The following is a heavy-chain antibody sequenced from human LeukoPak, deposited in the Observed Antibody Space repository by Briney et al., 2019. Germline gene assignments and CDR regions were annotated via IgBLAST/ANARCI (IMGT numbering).Heavy chain of an antibody. V-gene: IGHV1-2*02. J-gene: IGHJ1*01. CDR2: INPNSGGT. Sequence: GASVKVSCKASGYTFTGYYMHWVRQAPGQGLEWMGWINPNSGGTNYAQKFQGRVTMTRDTSISTAYMELSRLRSDDTAVYYCAGHLWGQSEYFQHWGQGTLVTVSS. CDR3: AGHLWGQSEYFQH. D-gene: IGHD7-27*01. CDR1: GYTFTGYY.